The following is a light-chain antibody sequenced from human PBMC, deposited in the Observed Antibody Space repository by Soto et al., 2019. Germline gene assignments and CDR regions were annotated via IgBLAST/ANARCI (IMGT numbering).Light chain of an antibody. CDR2: EVI. V-gene: IGLV2-8*01. Sequence: QSVLNQPPSASGSPGQSVTISCTGTSSDVGVYNYVSWDQQHPGKAPKLMIYEVIKRPSGVPDRFSGSKSGNTASLTVSGLQAEDEADYYCSSYPRNNNLYVFGTGTRSPS. CDR3: SSYPRNNNLYV. CDR1: SSDVGVYNY. J-gene: IGLJ1*01.